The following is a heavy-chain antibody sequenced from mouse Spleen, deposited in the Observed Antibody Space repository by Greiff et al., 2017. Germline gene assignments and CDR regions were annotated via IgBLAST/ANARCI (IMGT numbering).Heavy chain of an antibody. D-gene: IGHD3-2*01. Sequence: LQESGAELAKPGASVTLSCKASGYTFTSYWMHWVKQRPGQGLEWIGYINPSSGYTKYNQKLQNKATLTADKSSSTAYMQLSTLTYEDSAVYYCASDSSGYVFAHWGQGNLVTVSA. CDR3: ASDSSGYVFAH. J-gene: IGHJ3*01. V-gene: IGHV1-7*01. CDR2: INPSSGYT. CDR1: GYTFTSYW.